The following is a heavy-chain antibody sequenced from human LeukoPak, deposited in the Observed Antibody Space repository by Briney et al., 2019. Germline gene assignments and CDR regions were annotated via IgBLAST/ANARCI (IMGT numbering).Heavy chain of an antibody. J-gene: IGHJ4*02. CDR1: GFTFDDYA. V-gene: IGHV3-43D*03. CDR2: ISWDGGLT. Sequence: GGSLRLSCAASGFTFDDYAMHWVRQAPGKGLEWVSLISWDGGLTYYADSMEGRFTISRDNSKYSLYLQMNSLRTEDTALYYCAKPRRGTITTGPAYTHWGQGTLVTVSS. CDR3: AKPRRGTITTGPAYTH. D-gene: IGHD4-11*01.